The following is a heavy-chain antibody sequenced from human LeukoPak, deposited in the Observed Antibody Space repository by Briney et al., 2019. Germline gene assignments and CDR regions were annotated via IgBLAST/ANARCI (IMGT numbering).Heavy chain of an antibody. CDR2: IYYSGST. J-gene: IGHJ4*02. D-gene: IGHD6-19*01. CDR3: ARSTSKWLVRRYYFDY. Sequence: PSQTLSLTCTVSGGSISSGSGNYYWTWIRQPPGKGLEWIGYIYYSGSTNYNPSLKSRVTISVDTSKNQFSLKLSSVTAADTAVYYCARSTSKWLVRRYYFDYWGQGTLVTVSS. V-gene: IGHV4-61*01. CDR1: GGSISSGSGNYY.